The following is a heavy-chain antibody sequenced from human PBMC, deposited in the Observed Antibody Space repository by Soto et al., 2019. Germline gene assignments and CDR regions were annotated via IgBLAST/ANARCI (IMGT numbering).Heavy chain of an antibody. Sequence: ASVKVSCKASGYTFTSYGISWVRQAPGQGLEWMGWISAYNGNTNYAQKLQGRVTMTTDTSTSTAYMELRSLRSDDTAVYYCARGHPEQWSLYYFDYWGQGTLVTVS. V-gene: IGHV1-18*01. D-gene: IGHD6-19*01. CDR1: GYTFTSYG. J-gene: IGHJ4*02. CDR2: ISAYNGNT. CDR3: ARGHPEQWSLYYFDY.